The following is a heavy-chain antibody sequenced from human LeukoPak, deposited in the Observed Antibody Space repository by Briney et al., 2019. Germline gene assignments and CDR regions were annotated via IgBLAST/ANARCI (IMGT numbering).Heavy chain of an antibody. V-gene: IGHV3-23*01. CDR2: ISRSGDST. D-gene: IGHD2-15*01. Sequence: GGSLRLSCAASGFTFSSYDMSWVRQAPGKGLEWVSAISRSGDSTYYVDSVKGRFTISRDNSKNTLYLQMNGLRAEDTAVYYCALYCSGGRCYPIGGAFDIWGRGTMVTVSS. CDR3: ALYCSGGRCYPIGGAFDI. CDR1: GFTFSSYD. J-gene: IGHJ3*02.